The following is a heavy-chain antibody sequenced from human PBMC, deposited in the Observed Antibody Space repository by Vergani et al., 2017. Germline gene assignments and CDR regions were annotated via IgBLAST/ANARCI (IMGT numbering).Heavy chain of an antibody. Sequence: QVQLQESGPGLVKPSETLSLTCTVSGGSISSYYWSWIRQPPGKGLEWIGYIYYSGSTNYNPSLKSRVTISVDTSKNQFSLKLSSVTAADTAVYYCARDLGLXGTTGDYYYYGMDVWGQGP. J-gene: IGHJ6*02. D-gene: IGHD1-1*01. CDR1: GGSISSYY. CDR2: IYYSGST. CDR3: ARDLGLXGTTGDYYYYGMDV. V-gene: IGHV4-59*01.